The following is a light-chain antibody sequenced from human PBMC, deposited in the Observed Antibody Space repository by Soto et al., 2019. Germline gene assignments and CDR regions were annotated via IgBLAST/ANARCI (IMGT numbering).Light chain of an antibody. V-gene: IGKV3-11*01. Sequence: EVVLTQSPATLSLSPGERANLSCRTSQSVSRTLAWYQQKSGQAPRLLIYDASNRATGIPTRFSGSGSGTDFTLTISSLEPEDFAVYYFQQRYNWPQTVGQGTKVEI. CDR1: QSVSRT. CDR3: QQRYNWPQT. J-gene: IGKJ1*01. CDR2: DAS.